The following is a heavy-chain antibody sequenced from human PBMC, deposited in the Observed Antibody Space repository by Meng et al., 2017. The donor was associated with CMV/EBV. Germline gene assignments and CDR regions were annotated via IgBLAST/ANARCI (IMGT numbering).Heavy chain of an antibody. CDR2: INQDGSEK. V-gene: IGHV3-7*01. CDR3: WAFWSGYYAIGTGGMDV. D-gene: IGHD3-3*01. J-gene: IGHJ6*02. CDR1: GFTFSSYW. Sequence: ESLKISCAASGFTFSSYWMSWVRQAPGKGLEWVANINQDGSEKNYVDSVKGRFTISRDNAKNSLYLQMNSLRAEDTAVYYCWAFWSGYYAIGTGGMDVWGQGTTVTVSS.